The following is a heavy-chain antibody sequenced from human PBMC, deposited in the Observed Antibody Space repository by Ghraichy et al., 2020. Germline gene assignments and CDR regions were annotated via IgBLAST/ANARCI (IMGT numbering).Heavy chain of an antibody. CDR1: GFTFSSYA. V-gene: IGHV3-23*01. D-gene: IGHD1-26*01. J-gene: IGHJ4*02. CDR3: AKDRPRRGSIVGATIDY. Sequence: GGSLRLSCAASGFTFSSYAMSWVRQAPGKGLEWVSAISGSGGSTYYADSVKGRFTISRDNSKNTLYLQMNSLRAEDTAVYYCAKDRPRRGSIVGATIDYWGQGTLVTASS. CDR2: ISGSGGST.